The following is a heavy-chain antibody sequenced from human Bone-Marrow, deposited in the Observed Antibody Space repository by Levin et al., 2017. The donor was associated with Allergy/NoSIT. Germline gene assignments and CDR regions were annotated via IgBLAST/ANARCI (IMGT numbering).Heavy chain of an antibody. D-gene: IGHD3-16*02. J-gene: IGHJ5*02. CDR2: IIPAFNSA. CDR1: GDTFSTYT. CDR3: ARGPRSSYQFDP. V-gene: IGHV1-69*01. Sequence: KISCKASGDTFSTYTISWVRQGPGQGFEWLGGIIPAFNSADYAEKFQARVTFTADEAMTTVYMELSSLTSDDTAIYYCARGPRSSYQFDPWGQGTLVTVSS.